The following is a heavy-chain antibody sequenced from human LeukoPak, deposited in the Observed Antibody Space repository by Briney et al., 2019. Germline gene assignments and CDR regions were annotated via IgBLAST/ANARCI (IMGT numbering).Heavy chain of an antibody. CDR3: ARGYGSSSFDY. Sequence: PSETLSLTCTVSDGSISNYYWSWIRQPPGKGLEWIGYIYYSGSTNYNPSLKSRVTISVDTSKNQFSLKLRSVTAADTAVYYCARGYGSSSFDYWGQGTLVTVSS. V-gene: IGHV4-59*01. D-gene: IGHD6-13*01. CDR2: IYYSGST. CDR1: DGSISNYY. J-gene: IGHJ4*02.